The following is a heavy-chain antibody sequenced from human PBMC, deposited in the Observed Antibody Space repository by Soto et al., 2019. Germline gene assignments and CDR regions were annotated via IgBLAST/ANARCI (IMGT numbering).Heavy chain of an antibody. Sequence: QVQLVESGGGVVQPGRSLRLSCAASGFTFSSYGMHWVRQAPGKGLEWVAVIWYDGSNKYYADSVKGRFTISRDNSKNTLYLQMNSLRAEDTAVYYCATERNDYDDLYYYGMDVWGQGTTVTVSS. CDR3: ATERNDYDDLYYYGMDV. V-gene: IGHV3-33*01. CDR1: GFTFSSYG. CDR2: IWYDGSNK. D-gene: IGHD3-22*01. J-gene: IGHJ6*02.